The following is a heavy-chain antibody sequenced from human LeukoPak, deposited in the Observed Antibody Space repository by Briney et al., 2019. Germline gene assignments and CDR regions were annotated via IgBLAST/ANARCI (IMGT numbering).Heavy chain of an antibody. CDR2: ISGSGGST. CDR1: GFTFDDYA. J-gene: IGHJ4*02. Sequence: PGGSLRLSCAASGFTFDDYAMHWVRQAPGKGLEWVSAISGSGGSTYYADSVKGRFTISRDNSKNTLYLQMNSLRAEDTAVYYCAKDRAPHDYWGQGTLVTVSS. CDR3: AKDRAPHDY. V-gene: IGHV3-23*01.